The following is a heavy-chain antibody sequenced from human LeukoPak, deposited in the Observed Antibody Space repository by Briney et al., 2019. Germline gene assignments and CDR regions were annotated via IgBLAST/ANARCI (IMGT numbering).Heavy chain of an antibody. J-gene: IGHJ4*02. Sequence: PSETLSLTCAVYGGSFSGYYWSWIRQPPGKGLEWIGEINHSGSTNYNPSLKSRVTISVDTSKNQFSLKLSSVTAADTAVYYCAREGYSSGWYSRGPPEGLYNNYYFDYWGQGTLVTVSS. CDR3: AREGYSSGWYSRGPPEGLYNNYYFDY. CDR2: INHSGST. D-gene: IGHD6-19*01. CDR1: GGSFSGYY. V-gene: IGHV4-34*01.